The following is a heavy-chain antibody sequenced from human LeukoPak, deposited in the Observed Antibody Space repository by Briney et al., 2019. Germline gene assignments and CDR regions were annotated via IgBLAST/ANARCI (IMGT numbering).Heavy chain of an antibody. D-gene: IGHD6-19*01. CDR3: ARAAGSIAVAARGPAFDY. V-gene: IGHV4-59*01. Sequence: PSETLSLTCTVSGGSISSYYWSWIRQPPGKGLEWIGYIYYSGSTNYNPSLKSRVAISVDTSKNQFSLKLSSVTAADTAVYYCARAAGSIAVAARGPAFDYWGQGTLVTVSS. CDR1: GGSISSYY. J-gene: IGHJ4*02. CDR2: IYYSGST.